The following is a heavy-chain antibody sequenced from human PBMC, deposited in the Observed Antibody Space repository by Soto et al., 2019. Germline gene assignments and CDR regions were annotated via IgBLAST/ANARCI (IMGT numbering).Heavy chain of an antibody. Sequence: QVQLVESGGGVVQPGRSLRLSCAASGFTFSSYGMHWVRQAPGKGLEWVAVIWYDGSNKYYADSVKGRFTISRDNSKNTLYLQMNSLRAEDTAVYYCARDRYSSSATIDYWGQGTLVTVSS. V-gene: IGHV3-33*01. CDR1: GFTFSSYG. D-gene: IGHD6-6*01. CDR2: IWYDGSNK. CDR3: ARDRYSSSATIDY. J-gene: IGHJ4*02.